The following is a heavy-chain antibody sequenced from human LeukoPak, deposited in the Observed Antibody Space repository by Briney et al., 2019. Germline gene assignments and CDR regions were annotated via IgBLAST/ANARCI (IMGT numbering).Heavy chain of an antibody. CDR1: GFTFSSYA. Sequence: PGGSLRLSCAASGFTFSSYAMSWVRQAPGKGLEWVAFTRYDGSNKYYSDSVKGRFTISRDKSKNTLYLQMNSLRGEDTAVYYCAKEVTDYYYMDVWGKGTTVTVSS. J-gene: IGHJ6*03. V-gene: IGHV3-30*02. D-gene: IGHD2-8*02. CDR3: AKEVTDYYYMDV. CDR2: TRYDGSNK.